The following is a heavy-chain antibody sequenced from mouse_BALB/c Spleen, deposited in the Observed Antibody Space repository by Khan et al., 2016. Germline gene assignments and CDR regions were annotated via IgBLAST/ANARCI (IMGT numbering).Heavy chain of an antibody. Sequence: QIQLVQSGPELKKPGETVKISCKASGYTFTNYGMNWVKQAPGKGLKWMGWINTNTGKPTYAEEFTGRFALSLENSARTAYMQINKLKNEDTATYFCAEDYYGSNWFAYWGQGTLVTVSA. CDR1: GYTFTNYG. CDR3: AEDYYGSNWFAY. J-gene: IGHJ3*01. D-gene: IGHD1-1*01. CDR2: INTNTGKP. V-gene: IGHV9-3*02.